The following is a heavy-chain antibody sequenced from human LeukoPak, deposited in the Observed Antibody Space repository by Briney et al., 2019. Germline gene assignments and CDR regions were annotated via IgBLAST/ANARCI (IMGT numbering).Heavy chain of an antibody. CDR2: IYYSGST. CDR3: ASSYYYGSGSYRAHFDY. Sequence: SETLSLTCTVSGGSISSYYWSWIRQPPGKGLEWIGYIYYSGSTNYNPSLKSRVTISVDTSKNQFSLKLSSVTAADMAVYYCASSYYYGSGSYRAHFDYWGQGTLVTVSS. D-gene: IGHD3-10*01. CDR1: GGSISSYY. V-gene: IGHV4-59*01. J-gene: IGHJ4*02.